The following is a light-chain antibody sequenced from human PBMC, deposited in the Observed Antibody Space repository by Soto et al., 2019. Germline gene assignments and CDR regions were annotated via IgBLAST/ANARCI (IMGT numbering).Light chain of an antibody. CDR2: GAS. V-gene: IGKV3-20*01. J-gene: IGKJ1*01. Sequence: IVLTPSPDTLSLSPGDRATLSGLASQSVSSTYLAWYQQRPGQAPRLLIYGASSRATGIPDRFSGSGSGTDFTLTISRLEPEDFAVYYCHQYSSSTKTFGQGTKVDIK. CDR1: QSVSSTY. CDR3: HQYSSSTKT.